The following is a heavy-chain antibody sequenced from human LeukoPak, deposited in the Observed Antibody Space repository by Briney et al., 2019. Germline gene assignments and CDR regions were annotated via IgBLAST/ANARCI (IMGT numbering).Heavy chain of an antibody. V-gene: IGHV3-74*01. D-gene: IGHD3-10*01. J-gene: IGHJ4*02. Sequence: GTSLRLSCAASGFSFTSYNFHWVRQAPGKGLVWVSRINSDGSSTSYADSVKGRFTISRDNAKNTLYLQMNSLRAEDTAVYYCATAYGSGSYTLWGQGTLVTVSS. CDR1: GFSFTSYN. CDR2: INSDGSST. CDR3: ATAYGSGSYTL.